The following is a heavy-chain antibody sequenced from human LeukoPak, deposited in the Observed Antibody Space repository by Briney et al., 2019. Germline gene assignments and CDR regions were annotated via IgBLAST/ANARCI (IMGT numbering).Heavy chain of an antibody. J-gene: IGHJ4*02. CDR3: ARVAIAVAGTSFDY. D-gene: IGHD6-19*01. CDR1: GFTLTSYS. V-gene: IGHV3-21*01. Sequence: RRSLRLSRAPSGFTLTSYSMNWVPQAPGKRLECVSSIISSSTYIYYADSVKGRFTISRDNAKNSLYLQMNSLRAEDMAVYYRARVAIAVAGTSFDYWGQGTLVTVSS. CDR2: IISSSTYI.